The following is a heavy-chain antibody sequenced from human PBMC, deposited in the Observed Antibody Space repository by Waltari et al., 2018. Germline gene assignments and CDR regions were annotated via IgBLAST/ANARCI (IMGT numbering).Heavy chain of an antibody. CDR1: GGSISSSSYY. CDR2: IYYSWST. V-gene: IGHV4-39*01. J-gene: IGHJ5*02. Sequence: QLQLQESGPGLVKPSETLSLTCTVSGGSISSSSYYWGWIRQPPGKGLEWIGSIYYSWSTYYNPSLKSRVTISVDTSKNQFSLKLSSVTAADTAVYYCARRERFSVAREFDPWGQGTLVTVSS. CDR3: ARRERFSVAREFDP. D-gene: IGHD2-15*01.